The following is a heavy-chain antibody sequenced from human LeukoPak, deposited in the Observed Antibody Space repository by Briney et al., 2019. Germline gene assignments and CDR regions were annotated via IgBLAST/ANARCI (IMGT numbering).Heavy chain of an antibody. D-gene: IGHD6-19*01. CDR2: IYYSGST. CDR1: GGSISSSSYS. V-gene: IGHV4-39*01. CDR3: ARHVFRYDSSGWYSLFDY. Sequence: SETLSLTCTVSGGSISSSSYSWGWIRQPPGKGLEWIGSIYYSGSTYYNPSLKSRVTISVDTSKNQFSLKLSSVTAADTAVYYCARHVFRYDSSGWYSLFDYWGQGTLVTVSS. J-gene: IGHJ4*02.